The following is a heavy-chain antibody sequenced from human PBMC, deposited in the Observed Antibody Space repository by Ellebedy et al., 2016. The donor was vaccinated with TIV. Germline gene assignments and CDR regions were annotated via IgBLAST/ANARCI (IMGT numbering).Heavy chain of an antibody. V-gene: IGHV3-53*01. Sequence: PGGSLRLSCAASGFTVSSSYMSWVRQAPGKGLEWVSVIYAGGSPYYADSVKGRFTISRDNSKNTLYLQMNGLGAEDTAVYYCARDFNGGESAWYDFDVWGQGTMVTVSS. CDR1: GFTVSSSY. D-gene: IGHD2-21*01. J-gene: IGHJ3*01. CDR2: IYAGGSP. CDR3: ARDFNGGESAWYDFDV.